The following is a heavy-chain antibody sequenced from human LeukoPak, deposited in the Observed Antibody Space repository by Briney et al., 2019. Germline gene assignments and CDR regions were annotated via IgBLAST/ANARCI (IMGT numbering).Heavy chain of an antibody. D-gene: IGHD3-22*01. CDR3: VRDEWHYYDSSGYYSLGLGY. Sequence: ASVKVSCKASGYTFTRYYIHWVRQAPGQGLEWMGVINPSGGSTTHARKFQGRVTMTTDTSTSTAYMELRSLRSDDTAVYYCVRDEWHYYDSSGYYSLGLGYWGQGTLVTVSS. CDR1: GYTFTRYY. V-gene: IGHV1-46*01. J-gene: IGHJ4*02. CDR2: INPSGGST.